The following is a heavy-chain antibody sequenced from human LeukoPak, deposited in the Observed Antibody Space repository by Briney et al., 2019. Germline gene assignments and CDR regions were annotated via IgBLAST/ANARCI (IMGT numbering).Heavy chain of an antibody. CDR1: GDSIRSYY. CDR2: IHNNGDI. Sequence: SETLSLTCIVSGDSIRSYYWTWIRQAPGKALEWIGHIHNNGDIAYHFSLKSRVTISMDTSENQFSLKLSSMTAADTAVYYCGRWGYFDSGNYFVVDYWGQGTVVTVSS. V-gene: IGHV4-59*01. CDR3: GRWGYFDSGNYFVVDY. J-gene: IGHJ4*02. D-gene: IGHD3-22*01.